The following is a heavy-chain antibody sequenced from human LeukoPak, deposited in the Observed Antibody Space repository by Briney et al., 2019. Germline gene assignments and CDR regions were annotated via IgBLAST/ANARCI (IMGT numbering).Heavy chain of an antibody. D-gene: IGHD1-26*01. CDR1: GGTFSSYA. CDR2: IIPIFGTA. Sequence: ASVKVSYKASGGTFSSYAISWVRQAPGQGLEWMGGIIPIFGTANYAQKFQGRVTITADKSTSTAYMELSSLRSEDTAVYYCARGWYSGSYSYYYMDVWGKGTTVTVSS. V-gene: IGHV1-69*06. J-gene: IGHJ6*03. CDR3: ARGWYSGSYSYYYMDV.